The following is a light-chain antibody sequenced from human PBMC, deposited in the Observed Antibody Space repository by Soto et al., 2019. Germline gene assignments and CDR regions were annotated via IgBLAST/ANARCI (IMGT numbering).Light chain of an antibody. CDR1: SSDVGGYNY. V-gene: IGLV2-14*01. J-gene: IGLJ1*01. CDR3: TSYTSSTSYI. Sequence: QSALTQPASVSGSPGQSITISCTGTSSDVGGYNYVSWYQQHPGKAPKLMIYLVSGRPSGVSDRFSGYKSGNTASLTISGLQDEDEADYYCTSYTSSTSYIFGTGTKLTVL. CDR2: LVS.